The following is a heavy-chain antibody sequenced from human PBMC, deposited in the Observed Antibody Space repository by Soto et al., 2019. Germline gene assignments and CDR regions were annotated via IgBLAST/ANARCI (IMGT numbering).Heavy chain of an antibody. J-gene: IGHJ6*02. Sequence: SVKVSCKASGCPFISYAIIWVRQAPGQGLEWMRGIIPIFGTANYAQKFQGRVTITADESTSTAYMELSSLRSEDTAVYYCASFPIFGVVIALHNHYGMDVCGQRTTVTVSS. D-gene: IGHD3-3*01. V-gene: IGHV1-69*01. CDR1: GCPFISYA. CDR2: IIPIFGTA. CDR3: ASFPIFGVVIALHNHYGMDV.